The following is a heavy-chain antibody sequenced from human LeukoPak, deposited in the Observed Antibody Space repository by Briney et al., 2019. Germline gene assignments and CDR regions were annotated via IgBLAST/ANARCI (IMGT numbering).Heavy chain of an antibody. CDR2: ISSSSSYI. J-gene: IGHJ4*02. D-gene: IGHD2-8*02. V-gene: IGHV3-21*04. CDR1: GFTFSSYS. CDR3: ATYRQVLLPFES. Sequence: PRGSLRLSCAASGFTFSSYSMNWVRQAPGKGLESVSSISSSSSYIYYADSVRGRFTISRDNSKSTLSLQMNSLRVEDTAIYYCATYRQVLLPFESWGQGTLVTVSS.